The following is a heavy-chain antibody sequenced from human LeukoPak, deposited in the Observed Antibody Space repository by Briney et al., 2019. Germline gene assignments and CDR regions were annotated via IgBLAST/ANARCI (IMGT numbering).Heavy chain of an antibody. CDR2: IIPIFGTA. CDR1: GGTFSSYA. Sequence: GASVKVSCKASGGTFSSYAISWVRQAPGQGLEWMGGIIPIFGTANYAQKFQGRVTITTDESTSTAYMELSSLSSEDTAVYYCARCNYDFWSEPYYYYYMDVWGKGTTVTVSS. D-gene: IGHD3-3*01. CDR3: ARCNYDFWSEPYYYYYMDV. V-gene: IGHV1-69*05. J-gene: IGHJ6*03.